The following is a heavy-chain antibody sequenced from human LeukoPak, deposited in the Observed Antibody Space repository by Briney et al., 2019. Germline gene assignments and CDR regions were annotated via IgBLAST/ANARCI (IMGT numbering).Heavy chain of an antibody. J-gene: IGHJ5*02. CDR3: ARDGSDCDILTNWFDP. CDR1: GGSISSGSYY. V-gene: IGHV4-61*02. Sequence: SQTLSLTCTVSGGSISSGSYYWSWIRQPAGKGLEWIGRIYTSGSTNYNPSLKSRVTISVDTSKNQFPLKLSSVTAADTAVYYCARDGSDCDILTNWFDPWGQGTLVTVSS. CDR2: IYTSGST. D-gene: IGHD3-9*01.